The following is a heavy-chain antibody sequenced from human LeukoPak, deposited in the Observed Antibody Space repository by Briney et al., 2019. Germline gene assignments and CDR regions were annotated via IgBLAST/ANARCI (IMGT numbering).Heavy chain of an antibody. Sequence: SQTLSLTFAISGDSVSINSAAWDWIRQSPSRGLEWLGRTYYRSKWYTDYAISVKSRVTINPDTSKNHFSLQLNSVTPEDTAVYYCARAVAGRSAFDYWGQGTLVTVSS. CDR2: TYYRSKWYT. J-gene: IGHJ4*02. V-gene: IGHV6-1*01. CDR3: ARAVAGRSAFDY. D-gene: IGHD6-19*01. CDR1: GDSVSINSAA.